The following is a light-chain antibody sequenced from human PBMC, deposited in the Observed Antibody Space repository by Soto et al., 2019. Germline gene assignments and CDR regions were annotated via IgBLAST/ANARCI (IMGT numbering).Light chain of an antibody. CDR2: DVN. CDR1: SSDVGGYTY. Sequence: QSVLTQPASVSGSPGQSITISCTGTSSDVGGYTYVSWYQQHPGTAPKLMIYDVNSRPSGVSNRFSGSKSGNTASLTISGLQAEDEADYYCSSYTSSSTLVFGTGTKVTVL. CDR3: SSYTSSSTLV. J-gene: IGLJ1*01. V-gene: IGLV2-14*01.